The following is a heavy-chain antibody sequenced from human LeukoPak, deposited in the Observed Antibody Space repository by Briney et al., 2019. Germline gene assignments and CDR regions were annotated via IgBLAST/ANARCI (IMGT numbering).Heavy chain of an antibody. V-gene: IGHV1-24*01. D-gene: IGHD2/OR15-2a*01. Sequence: ASVKVSCKVFGYSLSKLSMHWVREAPGKGLEWVAGFDRDDGTTMYAQRFQGRVIMTEDTSADTAYMELSSLRSDDTAVYYCATVGRNYLAFDPWGQGTLVTVSS. J-gene: IGHJ5*02. CDR3: ATVGRNYLAFDP. CDR2: FDRDDGTT. CDR1: GYSLSKLS.